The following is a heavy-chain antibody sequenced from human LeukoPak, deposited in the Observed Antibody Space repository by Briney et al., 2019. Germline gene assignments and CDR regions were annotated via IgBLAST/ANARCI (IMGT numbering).Heavy chain of an antibody. Sequence: ASVKVSCKASGYTFTGYYMHWVRQAPGQGLEWMGWINPNSGGTNYAQKFQGRVTMTRDTSISTAYMELSRLRSDDTAVYYCASHERGYCSSTSCYRLVLFGYWGQGTLVTVSS. J-gene: IGHJ4*02. CDR2: INPNSGGT. V-gene: IGHV1-2*02. CDR3: ASHERGYCSSTSCYRLVLFGY. D-gene: IGHD2-2*01. CDR1: GYTFTGYY.